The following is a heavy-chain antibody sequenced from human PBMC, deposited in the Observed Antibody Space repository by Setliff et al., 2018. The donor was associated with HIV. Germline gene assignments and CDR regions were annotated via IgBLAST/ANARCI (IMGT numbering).Heavy chain of an antibody. CDR3: ATRIRDGHRGYGYFDF. CDR1: GFTFSSYS. D-gene: IGHD5-12*01. Sequence: PGGSLRLSCAASGFTFSSYSMNWVRQAPGKGLEWVGRIKRKSDGGTADYGAPVQGRFTISRDDSKKTLYLQMNNLKTEDTAVYYCATRIRDGHRGYGYFDFWGQGTLVTVSS. CDR2: IKRKSDGGTA. V-gene: IGHV3-15*01. J-gene: IGHJ4*02.